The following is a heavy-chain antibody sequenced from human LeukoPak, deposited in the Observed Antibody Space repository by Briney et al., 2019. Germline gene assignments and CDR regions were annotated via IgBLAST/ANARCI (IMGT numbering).Heavy chain of an antibody. J-gene: IGHJ3*02. Sequence: ASVKVSCKASGYTFTSYGISWVRQAPGQGLEWMGWISAYNGNTNYAQKLQVRVTMTTDTSTSTAYMELRSLRSDDTAVYYCARELYDFWSGYYNPKDAFDIWGQGTMVTVSS. D-gene: IGHD3-3*01. CDR2: ISAYNGNT. CDR3: ARELYDFWSGYYNPKDAFDI. V-gene: IGHV1-18*01. CDR1: GYTFTSYG.